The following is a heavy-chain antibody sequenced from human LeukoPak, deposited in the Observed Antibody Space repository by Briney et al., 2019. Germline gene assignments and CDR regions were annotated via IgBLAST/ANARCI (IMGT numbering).Heavy chain of an antibody. D-gene: IGHD3-22*01. Sequence: ASVKVSCKASGYTFTSYGISWVRQAPGQGLEWMGWISAYNSNTNYAQKLQGRVTMTTDTSTSTAYMELRSLRSDDTAVYYCARVLYYYDSSGLYYFDYWGQGTLVTVSS. CDR3: ARVLYYYDSSGLYYFDY. CDR1: GYTFTSYG. V-gene: IGHV1-18*01. J-gene: IGHJ4*02. CDR2: ISAYNSNT.